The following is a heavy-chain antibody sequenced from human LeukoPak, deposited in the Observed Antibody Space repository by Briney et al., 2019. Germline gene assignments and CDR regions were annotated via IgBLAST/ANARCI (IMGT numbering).Heavy chain of an antibody. Sequence: ASVKVSCKASGYTFTSYGISWVRQAPGQGLEWMGWISAYNDNTNYAQKLQGRVTMTTDTSTSTAYMELRSLRSDDTAVYYCARARYDFWSGPELDCWGQGTLVTVSS. CDR3: ARARYDFWSGPELDC. CDR1: GYTFTSYG. CDR2: ISAYNDNT. D-gene: IGHD3-3*01. V-gene: IGHV1-18*01. J-gene: IGHJ4*02.